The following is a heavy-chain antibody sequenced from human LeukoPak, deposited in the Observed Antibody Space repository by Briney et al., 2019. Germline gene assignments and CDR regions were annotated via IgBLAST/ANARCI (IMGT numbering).Heavy chain of an antibody. D-gene: IGHD3-10*01. V-gene: IGHV1-69*05. CDR2: IIPIFGTA. CDR3: ASGYYGSGSYYY. Sequence: ASVKVSCKASGGTFSSYAISWVRQAPGQGLEWMGGIIPIFGTANYAQKLQGRVTMTTDTSTSTAYMELRSLRSDDTAVYYCASGYYGSGSYYYWGQGTLVTVSS. CDR1: GGTFSSYA. J-gene: IGHJ4*02.